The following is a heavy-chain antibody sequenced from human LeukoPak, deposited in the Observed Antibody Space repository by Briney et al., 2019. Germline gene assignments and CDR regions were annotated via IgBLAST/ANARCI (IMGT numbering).Heavy chain of an antibody. V-gene: IGHV5-51*01. CDR2: IYPGDSDT. J-gene: IGHJ3*02. CDR3: ARPHVPVWIGDSSDYDAFDI. Sequence: PGESLKISCKGSGYSFTTYWIAWVRQMPGKGLEWMGIIYPGDSDTRYSPSFQGQVTISADKSISTAYLQWSSLKASDTAMYYCARPHVPVWIGDSSDYDAFDIWGQGTMVTVSS. CDR1: GYSFTTYW. D-gene: IGHD6-19*01.